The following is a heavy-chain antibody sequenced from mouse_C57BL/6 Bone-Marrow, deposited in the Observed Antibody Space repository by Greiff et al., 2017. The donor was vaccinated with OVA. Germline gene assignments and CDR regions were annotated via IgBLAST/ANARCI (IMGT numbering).Heavy chain of an antibody. Sequence: EVKLQESGGDLVKPGGSLKLSCAASGFTFSSYGMSWVRQTPDKRLEWVATISSGGSYTYYPDSVKGRFTISRDNAKNTLYLQMSSLKSEDTAMYYCARRSYYYGSPPFAYWGQGTLVTVSA. CDR1: GFTFSSYG. D-gene: IGHD1-1*01. J-gene: IGHJ3*01. CDR3: ARRSYYYGSPPFAY. CDR2: ISSGGSYT. V-gene: IGHV5-6*02.